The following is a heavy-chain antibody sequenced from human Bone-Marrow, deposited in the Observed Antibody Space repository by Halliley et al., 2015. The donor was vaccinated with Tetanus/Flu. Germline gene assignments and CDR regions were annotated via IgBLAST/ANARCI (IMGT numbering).Heavy chain of an antibody. CDR1: GFSVSGNY. CDR2: IYSGGTT. Sequence: SLRLSCAASGFSVSGNYMTWVRQAPGKGLEWVSIIYSGGTTYYAESVKGRITISRDNSKNTLYLQMNSLRVEDTAVYYCARVLRKGNSGFAFDIWGQGTMVTVSS. V-gene: IGHV3-53*01. J-gene: IGHJ3*02. CDR3: ARVLRKGNSGFAFDI. D-gene: IGHD3-9*01.